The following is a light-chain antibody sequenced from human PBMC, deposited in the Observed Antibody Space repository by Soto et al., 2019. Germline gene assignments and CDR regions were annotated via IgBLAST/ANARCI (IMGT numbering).Light chain of an antibody. J-gene: IGKJ1*01. CDR2: DAS. CDR3: QQYNSYPWT. CDR1: QSISSW. V-gene: IGKV1-5*01. Sequence: DIQMTQSPSTLSASVGDRVTITCRASQSISSWLAWYQQKPGKAPKLLIYDASSLESGVPSRFSGSGSGTEFTFTISSLQPDDFATYYFQQYNSYPWTFGQGTKVEIK.